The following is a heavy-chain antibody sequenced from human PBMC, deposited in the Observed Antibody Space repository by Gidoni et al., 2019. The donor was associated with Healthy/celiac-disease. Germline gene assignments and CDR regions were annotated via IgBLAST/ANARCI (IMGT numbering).Heavy chain of an antibody. V-gene: IGHV3-23*01. Sequence: EVQLLESGGGLVQPGGSLRLPCAASGFTFSSYAMSWVRQATGKGLEWCSAISGSGGNTYYADSVKGRFTISRDNSKNTLYLQMNSLRAEDTAVYYCAKGSPVDTIFGVVISYYYYGMDVWGQGTTVTVSS. CDR2: ISGSGGNT. J-gene: IGHJ6*02. CDR1: GFTFSSYA. CDR3: AKGSPVDTIFGVVISYYYYGMDV. D-gene: IGHD3-3*01.